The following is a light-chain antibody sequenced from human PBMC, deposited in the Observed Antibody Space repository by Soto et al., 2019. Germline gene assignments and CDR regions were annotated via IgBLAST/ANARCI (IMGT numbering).Light chain of an antibody. CDR3: QQYGSSPGR. V-gene: IGKV3-20*01. CDR2: GAS. CDR1: QSVSSSY. Sequence: EIVVTQSPGTVSLSPGERATLSSTASQSVSSSYLVWYQQKPGQAPRLLIYGASSRATGIPDRFSGSGSGTDFTLTISGLEPEDFAVYYCQQYGSSPGRFGQGTKVDI. J-gene: IGKJ1*01.